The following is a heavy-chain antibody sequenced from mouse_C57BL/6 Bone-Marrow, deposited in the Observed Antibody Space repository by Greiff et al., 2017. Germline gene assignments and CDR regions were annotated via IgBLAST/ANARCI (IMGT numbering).Heavy chain of an antibody. J-gene: IGHJ3*01. V-gene: IGHV1-61*01. CDR2: IYPADSET. CDR1: GYTFTSYW. D-gene: IGHD4-1*01. Sequence: VQLQQPGAELVRPGSSVKLSCKASGYTFTSYWMDWVKQRPGQGLEWIGNIYPADSETHYNQKFKDKATLTVDKSSSTAYMQLSSLTSEDSAVYYCARELAQYAYWGQGNLITVSA. CDR3: ARELAQYAY.